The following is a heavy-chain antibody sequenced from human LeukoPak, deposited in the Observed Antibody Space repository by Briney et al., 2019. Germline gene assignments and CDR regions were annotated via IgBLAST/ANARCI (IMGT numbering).Heavy chain of an antibody. V-gene: IGHV1-2*06. J-gene: IGHJ6*02. Sequence: ASVNVSCTASGGTFSSYAISWVRPATGQGLEWMGRINPNSGGTNYAQKFQGRVTMTRDTSISTAYMELSRLRSDDTAVYYCAREVQGYRYGMDVWGQGTTVTVSS. CDR3: AREVQGYRYGMDV. D-gene: IGHD5-18*01. CDR1: GGTFSSYA. CDR2: INPNSGGT.